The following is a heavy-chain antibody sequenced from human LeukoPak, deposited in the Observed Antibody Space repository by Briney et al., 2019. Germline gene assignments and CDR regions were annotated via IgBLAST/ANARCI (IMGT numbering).Heavy chain of an antibody. D-gene: IGHD6-19*01. V-gene: IGHV4-4*07. J-gene: IGHJ4*02. CDR3: ARGVGTASGWYGELDY. Sequence: PSETLSLTCTVSGGSISSYYWSWLRQPAGKGLEWIGRIYTSGSTNYNPSLKSRVTISVDTSKNQFSLKLSSVTAADTAAYYCARGVGTASGWYGELDYWGQGTLVTVSS. CDR2: IYTSGST. CDR1: GGSISSYY.